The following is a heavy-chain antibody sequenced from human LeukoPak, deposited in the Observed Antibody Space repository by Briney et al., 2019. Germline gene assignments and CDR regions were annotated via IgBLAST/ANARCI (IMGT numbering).Heavy chain of an antibody. Sequence: SETLSLTCTVSGGSISSSSYYWGWIRQPPGKGLEWIGSIYYSGSTYYNPSLKSRVTISVDTSKNQFSLKLSSVTAADTAVYYCARGVTRDAFDIWGQGTMVTVSS. V-gene: IGHV4-39*07. D-gene: IGHD2-21*02. CDR2: IYYSGST. CDR1: GGSISSSSYY. CDR3: ARGVTRDAFDI. J-gene: IGHJ3*02.